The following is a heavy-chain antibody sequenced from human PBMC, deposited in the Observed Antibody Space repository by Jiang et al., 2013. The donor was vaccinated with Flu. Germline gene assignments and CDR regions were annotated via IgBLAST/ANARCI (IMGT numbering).Heavy chain of an antibody. D-gene: IGHD3-10*01. CDR2: INAANGNT. J-gene: IGHJ4*02. CDR3: ATFRGVTGWDY. Sequence: GAEVKKPGASVKVSCKASGYTFTNYAMHWVRQAPGQRLEWMGWINAANGNTKYSEKFQGRVTITRDTSASTVYMEVNSLISEDTAVYYCATFRGVTGWDYWGQGTLVTVSS. CDR1: GYTFTNYA. V-gene: IGHV1-3*01.